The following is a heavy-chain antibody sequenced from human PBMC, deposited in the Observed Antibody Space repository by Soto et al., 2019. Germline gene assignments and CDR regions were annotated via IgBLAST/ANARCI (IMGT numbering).Heavy chain of an antibody. Sequence: QVQLVESGGGDVQPGTSLRLSCVASGFTFTNNGMHWVRQAPGKGLEWVALVSHDGRKTFYADSVKGRLTIYRDNSKNTVYMHMSHLRPEDTAVYQCAKDLRQGASGATVYGMDVWGQGTKVTVSS. J-gene: IGHJ6*02. CDR2: VSHDGRKT. CDR3: AKDLRQGASGATVYGMDV. V-gene: IGHV3-30*18. D-gene: IGHD5-12*01. CDR1: GFTFTNNG.